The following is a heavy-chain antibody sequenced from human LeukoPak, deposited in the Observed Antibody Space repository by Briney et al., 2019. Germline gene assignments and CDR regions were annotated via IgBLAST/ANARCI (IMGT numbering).Heavy chain of an antibody. V-gene: IGHV4-39*01. Sequence: SETLSLTCAVYGGSFSSYSWGWIRQPPGKGLEWIGSIYYSGSTFYNPSLKSRVTISVDTSKNQFSLKLSSVTAADTAVYYCARQGSGRSSDYWGQGTLVTVSS. J-gene: IGHJ4*02. CDR2: IYYSGST. CDR1: GGSFSSYS. D-gene: IGHD1-26*01. CDR3: ARQGSGRSSDY.